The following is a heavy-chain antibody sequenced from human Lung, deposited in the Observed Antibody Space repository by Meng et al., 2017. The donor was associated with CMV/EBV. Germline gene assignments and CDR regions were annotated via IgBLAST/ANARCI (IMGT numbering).Heavy chain of an antibody. D-gene: IGHD2/OR15-2a*01. CDR2: MYYSGST. CDR3: ARGLLLCNSEDY. CDR1: GDSINSGRYF. Sequence: SETLSLTCTVSGDSINSGRYFWAWIRQSPGKGLEWIGSMYYSGSTYYNLSLKSRVTISVDTSKNQFSLMLNSVTAADTAVYYCARGLLLCNSEDYWGQGTLVTVSS. V-gene: IGHV4-39*07. J-gene: IGHJ4*02.